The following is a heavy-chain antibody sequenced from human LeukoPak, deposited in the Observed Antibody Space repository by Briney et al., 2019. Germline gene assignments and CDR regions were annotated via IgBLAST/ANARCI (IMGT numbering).Heavy chain of an antibody. CDR3: VRGHSSSSNYFDY. D-gene: IGHD6-6*01. J-gene: IGHJ4*02. CDR1: GFTFSSYA. CDR2: ISSNGGST. V-gene: IGHV3-64D*09. Sequence: TGGSLRLSCSASGFTFSSYAMRWVRQAPGKGLEYVSGISSNGGSTNYEDSVKGRFTISRDNSKNTLYLQMSSLRAEDTAVYYCVRGHSSSSNYFDYWGQESLVTVSS.